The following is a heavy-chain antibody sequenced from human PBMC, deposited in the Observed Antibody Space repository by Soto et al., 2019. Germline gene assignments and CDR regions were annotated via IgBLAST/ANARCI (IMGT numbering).Heavy chain of an antibody. CDR3: AKKRGVTTTEFDY. CDR1: GFTFSSYT. Sequence: EVQLLESGGGLVQPGGSLRLSCAASGFTFSSYTMSWVRQAPGKGLEWVSTISGSGANTYYADSVKGRFTISRDNSNSTLCLQKNSLRAEDTAVYYCAKKRGVTTTEFDYWGQGTLVTVSS. V-gene: IGHV3-23*01. J-gene: IGHJ4*02. CDR2: ISGSGANT. D-gene: IGHD4-17*01.